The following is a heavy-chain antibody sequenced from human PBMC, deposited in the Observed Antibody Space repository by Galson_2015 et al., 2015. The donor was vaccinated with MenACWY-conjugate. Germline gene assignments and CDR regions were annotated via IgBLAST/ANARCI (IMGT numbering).Heavy chain of an antibody. CDR3: ARAGGIDY. Sequence: SLRLSCAASGFIFNTYWMHWVRQAPGRGLVWVSRINPGGSSTTYADSVKDRFTISRDNAKNTLCLQMNSLRPEDTAVYYCARAGGIDYWGQGTLVTVSS. CDR2: INPGGSST. CDR1: GFIFNTYW. V-gene: IGHV3-74*01. J-gene: IGHJ4*02. D-gene: IGHD3-16*01.